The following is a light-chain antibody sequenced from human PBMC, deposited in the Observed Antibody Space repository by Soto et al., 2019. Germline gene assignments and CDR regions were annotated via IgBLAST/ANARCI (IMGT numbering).Light chain of an antibody. V-gene: IGLV1-40*01. CDR1: NSNIGAGYD. J-gene: IGLJ3*02. CDR3: QSYDSSPSGWV. Sequence: QSVLTQPPSVSGAPGQRVTISCTGYNSNIGAGYDVHWYQQLPGTARKLLIYGNSNRPSGVPDRFSASKSGTSASLAITGLQAEDEADYYCQSYDSSPSGWVFGGGTQLTVL. CDR2: GNS.